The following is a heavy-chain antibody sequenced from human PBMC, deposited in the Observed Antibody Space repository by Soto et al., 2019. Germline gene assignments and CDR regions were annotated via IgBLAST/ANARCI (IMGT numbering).Heavy chain of an antibody. CDR2: IKSKTDGGTT. V-gene: IGHV3-15*01. CDR3: TTDLYYDSSGYYSHFDY. Sequence: GGSLRLSCAASGFTFSNAWMSWVRQAPGKGLEWVGRIKSKTDGGTTDYAAPVKGRFTISRDDSKNTLYLQMNSLKTEDTAVYYCTTDLYYDSSGYYSHFDYWRQRTLVTVTS. CDR1: GFTFSNAW. J-gene: IGHJ4*02. D-gene: IGHD3-22*01.